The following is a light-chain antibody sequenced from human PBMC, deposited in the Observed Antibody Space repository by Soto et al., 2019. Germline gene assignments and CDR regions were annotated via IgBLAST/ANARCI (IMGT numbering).Light chain of an antibody. CDR1: QSVSSN. CDR3: QQYNNWPLT. Sequence: EILVTQSPATLSVSPGERATLSCRASQSVSSNLAWYMQKPGQAPRLLIYGASTRATGIPARFSGSGSGTEFTLTISSLQYEDFVVYYCQQYNNWPLTFGGGTKVEIK. J-gene: IGKJ4*01. V-gene: IGKV3-15*01. CDR2: GAS.